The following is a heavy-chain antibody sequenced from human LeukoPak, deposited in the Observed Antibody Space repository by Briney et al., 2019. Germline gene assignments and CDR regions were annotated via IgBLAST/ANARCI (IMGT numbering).Heavy chain of an antibody. D-gene: IGHD3-10*01. Sequence: SETLSLTCVVYGGSFSGYYWTWIRQPPGKGLEWVGEIFHSGSTNYNPSLKSRVTISVDSSKNQFSLNLTSLTAADTAVYYCARRLRIWTYYGLGTNLDYWGQGTLVTVSS. J-gene: IGHJ4*02. CDR2: IFHSGST. V-gene: IGHV4-34*12. CDR3: ARRLRIWTYYGLGTNLDY. CDR1: GGSFSGYY.